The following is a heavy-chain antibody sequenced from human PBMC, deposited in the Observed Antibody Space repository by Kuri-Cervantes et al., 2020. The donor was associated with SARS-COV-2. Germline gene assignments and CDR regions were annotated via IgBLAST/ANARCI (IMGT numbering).Heavy chain of an antibody. D-gene: IGHD5-24*01. V-gene: IGHV3-30*04. J-gene: IGHJ4*02. CDR1: GFTFSSYA. Sequence: GESLKISCAASGFTFSSYAMHWVRQAPGKGLEWVAVMSYDGSNKYYADSVKGRFTISRDNSKNTLYLQMNSLRAEDTAVYYCARGASGYNPPFDYWGQGTLVTVSS. CDR3: ARGASGYNPPFDY. CDR2: MSYDGSNK.